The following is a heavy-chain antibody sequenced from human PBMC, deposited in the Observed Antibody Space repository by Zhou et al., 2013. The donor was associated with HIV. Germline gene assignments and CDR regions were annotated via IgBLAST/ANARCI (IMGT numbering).Heavy chain of an antibody. D-gene: IGHD3-22*01. CDR1: GGTFSSYG. CDR3: AMGNYDSSGYYYRGPFDF. J-gene: IGHJ4*02. CDR2: IIPIFGTV. Sequence: QVQLVQSGAEVKKPGSSVKVACKASGGTFSSYGISWVRQAPGQGLEWMGGIIPIFGTVNYAQKFQGRVTISADESTSTAYMELSSLRSEDTAVYCAMGNYDSSGYYYRGPFDFWGQGTLVTVSS. V-gene: IGHV1-69*12.